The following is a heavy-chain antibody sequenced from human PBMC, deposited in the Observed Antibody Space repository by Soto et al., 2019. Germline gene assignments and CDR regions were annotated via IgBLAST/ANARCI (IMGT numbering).Heavy chain of an antibody. J-gene: IGHJ3*02. D-gene: IGHD3-3*01. CDR3: TRERFLEWLVGVRFWAFDN. V-gene: IGHV3-53*01. Sequence: GGALRLSCAASGFTVSSNYMNWVRQAPGKGLEWVSVIYSDDRTYYADSVKGRFTISRDNSKNTVYLQLNSLRAEDTAVYYCTRERFLEWLVGVRFWAFDNWGQGTMVTVSS. CDR1: GFTVSSNY. CDR2: IYSDDRT.